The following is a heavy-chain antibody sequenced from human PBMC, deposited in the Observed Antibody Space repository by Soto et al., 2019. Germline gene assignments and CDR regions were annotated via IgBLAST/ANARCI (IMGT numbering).Heavy chain of an antibody. D-gene: IGHD6-6*01. Sequence: EVQLLESGGGLVQPGESLRLSCAASGFTFSSYAMSWVRQAPGKGLEWVSVISGSDDSTYYADSVKGRFTISRDNSKNTGYLQMNSLRAEDTAVYYCAKRSSSSTFDYWGQGTLVTVSS. J-gene: IGHJ4*02. CDR3: AKRSSSSTFDY. V-gene: IGHV3-23*01. CDR2: ISGSDDST. CDR1: GFTFSSYA.